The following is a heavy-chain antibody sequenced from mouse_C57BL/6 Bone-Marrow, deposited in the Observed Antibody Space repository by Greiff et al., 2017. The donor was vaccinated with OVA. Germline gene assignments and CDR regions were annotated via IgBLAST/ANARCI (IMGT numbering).Heavy chain of an antibody. CDR2: IDPENGDT. Sequence: VQLQQSGAELVRPGASVKLSCTASGFNIKDDYMHWVKQRPEQGLEWIGWIDPENGDTEYASKFQGKATITADTSSNTAYLQLSSLTSEDTAVYYCTPIIATVVARYFDVWGTGTTVTVSS. D-gene: IGHD1-1*01. J-gene: IGHJ1*03. CDR3: TPIIATVVARYFDV. V-gene: IGHV14-4*01. CDR1: GFNIKDDY.